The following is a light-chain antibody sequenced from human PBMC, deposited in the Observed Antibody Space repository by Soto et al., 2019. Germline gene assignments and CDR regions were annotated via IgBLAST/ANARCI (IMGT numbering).Light chain of an antibody. CDR1: QSVTNY. Sequence: EIILTLSPATLSSLPVKRATLSCRASQSVTNYLAWFQQKPGQAPRLLIYDASNRATGIPARFSGSGSGTDFTLTISSLEPEDFAIYYCQQRTNWPPAFGQGTQLEIK. V-gene: IGKV3-11*01. CDR3: QQRTNWPPA. J-gene: IGKJ5*01. CDR2: DAS.